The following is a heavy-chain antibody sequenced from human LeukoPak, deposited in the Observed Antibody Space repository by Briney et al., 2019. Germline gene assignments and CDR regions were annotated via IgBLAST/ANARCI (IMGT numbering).Heavy chain of an antibody. CDR1: GYTLTQLS. Sequence: ASVKVPCKVSGYTLTQLSMHWVRQAPGKGLEWMGGFDPEDGETIYAQKFQGRVTMTEDTSTDTAYMDLTSLRSEDTAVYYCATNSGHSSGYYYYWGQGTLVTVSS. CDR3: ATNSGHSSGYYYY. D-gene: IGHD3-22*01. CDR2: FDPEDGET. J-gene: IGHJ4*02. V-gene: IGHV1-24*01.